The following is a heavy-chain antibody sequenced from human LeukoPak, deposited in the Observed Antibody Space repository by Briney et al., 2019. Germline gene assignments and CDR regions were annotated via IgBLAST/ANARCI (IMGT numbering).Heavy chain of an antibody. CDR3: ARVGDGYNFPN. J-gene: IGHJ4*02. Sequence: PGGSLRLSCAASGFTFSSYEMNWVRQAPGKGLEWVSYISSSGSTIYYADSVKGRFTISRDNAKNSLYLQMNSLRAEDTAVYYCARVGDGYNFPNWGQGTLVTVSS. V-gene: IGHV3-48*03. D-gene: IGHD5-24*01. CDR1: GFTFSSYE. CDR2: ISSSGSTI.